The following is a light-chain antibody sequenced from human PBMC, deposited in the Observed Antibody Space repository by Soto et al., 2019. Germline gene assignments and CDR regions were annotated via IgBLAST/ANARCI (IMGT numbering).Light chain of an antibody. V-gene: IGKV3-15*01. CDR3: QQYNERPPWT. CDR2: GAS. J-gene: IGKJ1*01. CDR1: LTMNNN. Sequence: EIVMTQSPATLSVSPGESVTLSCRASLTMNNNIAWYQHKPGQAPRLLIFGASSRATGVPGRFSGSGFGTEFTLSISSRQSEDFAGYYCQQYNERPPWTFGQGTTVEMK.